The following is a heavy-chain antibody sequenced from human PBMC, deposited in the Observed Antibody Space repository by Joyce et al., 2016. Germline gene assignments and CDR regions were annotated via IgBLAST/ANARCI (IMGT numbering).Heavy chain of an antibody. D-gene: IGHD7-27*01. CDR1: GFDFGTYA. CDR3: ARGLTGDTGYLDY. CDR2: ISYDGNIR. J-gene: IGHJ4*02. Sequence: QLVESGGGVVQPGETLRVSCTGSGFDFGTYAIHWVRQAPGKGVEWVALISYDGNIRHYSDSVKGRFSISRDNSKNTLNLQMSSLRPDDTAVYYCARGLTGDTGYLDYWGQGTLVTVSS. V-gene: IGHV3-30*15.